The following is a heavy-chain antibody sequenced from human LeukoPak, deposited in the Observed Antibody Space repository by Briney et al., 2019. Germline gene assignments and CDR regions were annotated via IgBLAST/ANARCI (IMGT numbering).Heavy chain of an antibody. Sequence: ASVKVSCKASGYTFSDYAMHWVRQAPGQRFEWMGWIDAGNGNTKYSQKFQGRVTITRDTSASTAYMELSSLRSEDTAVYYCARVSVTTGHDYWGQGTLVTVSS. J-gene: IGHJ4*02. V-gene: IGHV1-3*01. D-gene: IGHD4-17*01. CDR3: ARVSVTTGHDY. CDR2: IDAGNGNT. CDR1: GYTFSDYA.